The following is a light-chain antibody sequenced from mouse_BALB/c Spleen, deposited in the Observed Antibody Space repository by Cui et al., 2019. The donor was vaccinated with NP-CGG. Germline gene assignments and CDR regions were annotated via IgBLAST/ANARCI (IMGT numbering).Light chain of an antibody. V-gene: IGLV1*01. Sequence: QVFLTQESPPTTSPGETVTLTCRSSTGAVTTSNYANWVQEKPDHLFTGLIGGTNNRAPGVPARFSGSLIGDKAALTITGAQTEDEAIYFCALWYSNHWVFGGGTKLTVL. J-gene: IGLJ1*01. CDR3: ALWYSNHWV. CDR1: TGAVTTSNY. CDR2: GTN.